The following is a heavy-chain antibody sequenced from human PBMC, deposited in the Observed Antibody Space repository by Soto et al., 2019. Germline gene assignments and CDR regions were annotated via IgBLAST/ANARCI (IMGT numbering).Heavy chain of an antibody. Sequence: ASVKVSCKAHDDTFTSYYINWVGQAPGQGLEWMGIINPSGGSTSYAQKFQGRVTMTRDTSTSTVYMELSSLRSEDTAVYYCARDFPGEYYYDSSPAAYYYYGMDVWGQGTTVTVSS. CDR3: ARDFPGEYYYDSSPAAYYYYGMDV. V-gene: IGHV1-46*01. D-gene: IGHD3-22*01. J-gene: IGHJ6*02. CDR1: DDTFTSYY. CDR2: INPSGGST.